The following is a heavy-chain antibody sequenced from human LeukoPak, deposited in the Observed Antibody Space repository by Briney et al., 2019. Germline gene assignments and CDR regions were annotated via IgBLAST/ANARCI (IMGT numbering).Heavy chain of an antibody. J-gene: IGHJ4*02. CDR2: IYSGGST. CDR1: GFTVSSNY. V-gene: IGHV3-53*01. CDR3: AKDRGELQWLDEY. Sequence: GGSLRLSCAASGFTVSSNYMSWVRQAPGKGLEWVSVIYSGGSTYYADSVKGRFTISRDNSKNTLYLQMDSLRAEDTAVYYYAKDRGELQWLDEYWGQGTLVTVSS. D-gene: IGHD6-19*01.